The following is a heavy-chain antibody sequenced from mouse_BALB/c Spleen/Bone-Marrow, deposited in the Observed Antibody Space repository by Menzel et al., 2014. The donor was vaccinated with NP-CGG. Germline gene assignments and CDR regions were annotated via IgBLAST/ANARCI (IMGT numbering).Heavy chain of an antibody. Sequence: EVQLQQSGPGLVKPSQSLSLTCTVTGYSITSDYAWNWIRQFPGNTLEWMGYISYSGSTSYNPSLKSRISITRDTSKNQFFLQLNSVTTEDTATYYCARSRFYGNWYFDVWGAGTTVTVSS. CDR2: ISYSGST. J-gene: IGHJ1*01. CDR1: GYSITSDYA. D-gene: IGHD2-1*01. V-gene: IGHV3-2*02. CDR3: ARSRFYGNWYFDV.